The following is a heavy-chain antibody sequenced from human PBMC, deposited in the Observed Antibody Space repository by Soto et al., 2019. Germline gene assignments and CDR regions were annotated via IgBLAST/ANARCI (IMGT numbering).Heavy chain of an antibody. D-gene: IGHD3-16*01. CDR1: GFTFSNHR. Sequence: GGSLRLSSAGPGFTFSNHRMKWVRLCPWKGLEGVANIRADGSEKYCGDSVMGRFTISRDNDKNSLYLQMNRLRAEDAGVYYCARARGVDSWVQGTLVTVSS. V-gene: IGHV3-7*03. J-gene: IGHJ5*01. CDR2: IRADGSEK. CDR3: ARARGVDS.